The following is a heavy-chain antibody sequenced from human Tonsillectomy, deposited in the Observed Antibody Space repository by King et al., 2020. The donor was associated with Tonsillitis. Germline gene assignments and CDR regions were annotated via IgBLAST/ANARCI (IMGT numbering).Heavy chain of an antibody. J-gene: IGHJ3*01. CDR2: FYHSGGI. CDR1: GGSISSHY. V-gene: IGHV4-59*11. Sequence: QLQESGPGLVKPSETLSLTCTVSGGSISSHYWSWIRQPPGKGLEWIGYFYHSGGINYNPSLKSRATISIDKSRNQISLKVRSVTAAETAVYYCARHYSSGWNRRAAFVLWGQGTMVTVSS. CDR3: ARHYSSGWNRRAAFVL. D-gene: IGHD6-19*01.